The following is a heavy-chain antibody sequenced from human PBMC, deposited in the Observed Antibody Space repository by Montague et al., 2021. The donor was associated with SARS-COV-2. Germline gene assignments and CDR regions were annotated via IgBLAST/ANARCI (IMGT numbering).Heavy chain of an antibody. CDR3: ARVARYCTNGVCQTYYYCGRDV. V-gene: IGHV4-59*01. Sequence: SETLSLTCILSGGSTNYYYWSWIRQSPGKGLEWIGYMYYSGSTNYNPSLKSRVTMSIDRSKNQFSLKLRSVTAADTAVYYCARVARYCTNGVCQTYYYCGRDVWGQGTTVTVSS. J-gene: IGHJ6*02. CDR2: MYYSGST. D-gene: IGHD2-8*01. CDR1: GGSTNYYY.